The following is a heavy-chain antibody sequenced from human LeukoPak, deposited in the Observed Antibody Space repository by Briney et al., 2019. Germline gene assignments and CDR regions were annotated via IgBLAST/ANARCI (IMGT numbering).Heavy chain of an antibody. D-gene: IGHD1-1*01. CDR2: VFHTGST. V-gene: IGHV4-61*05. J-gene: IGHJ4*02. Sequence: SETLSLTCTVSGGSISSSSYYWGWIRQPPGKGLEWIGCVFHTGSTNYNPSLKSRVTISVDTSKNQFSLKLSSVTAADTAVYYCASNEGDYWGQGTLVTVSS. CDR3: ASNEGDY. CDR1: GGSISSSSYY.